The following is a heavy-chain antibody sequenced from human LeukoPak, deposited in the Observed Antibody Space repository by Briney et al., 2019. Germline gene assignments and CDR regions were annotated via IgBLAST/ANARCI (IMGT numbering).Heavy chain of an antibody. V-gene: IGHV5-51*01. CDR1: GYSFTTNW. J-gene: IGHJ4*02. CDR2: IYPGDSDT. CDR3: ARHSLTGDIRMIDY. Sequence: GGSLKISCKGSGYSFTTNWIGWVRQMPGKGLEWMGIIYPGDSDTRYSPSFQGQVTISADKSINTAYLQWSSLKASDSAMYYCARHSLTGDIRMIDYWGQGTLVTVPS. D-gene: IGHD7-27*01.